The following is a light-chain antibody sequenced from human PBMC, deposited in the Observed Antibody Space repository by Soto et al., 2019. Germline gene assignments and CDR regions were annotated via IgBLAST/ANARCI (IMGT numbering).Light chain of an antibody. Sequence: QSVLTQPPSVSGAPGQRVTISYTGSSSNIGAGYDVHWYQQLPGTAPKLLIYGNSNRPSGVPDRFSGSKSGTSASLAITGLRVEDEADYYCQSYDSSLSGWVFGGGTKLTVL. CDR3: QSYDSSLSGWV. CDR2: GNS. J-gene: IGLJ3*02. V-gene: IGLV1-40*01. CDR1: SSNIGAGYD.